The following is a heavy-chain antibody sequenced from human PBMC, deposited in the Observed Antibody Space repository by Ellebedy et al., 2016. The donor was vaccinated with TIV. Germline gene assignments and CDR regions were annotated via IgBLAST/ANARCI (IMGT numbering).Heavy chain of an antibody. CDR3: ARASIPRFGELLVFDY. J-gene: IGHJ4*02. Sequence: AASVKVSCKASGGTFSSYAISWVRQAPGQGLEWMGGIIPTFGTANYAEKFQGRVTITADESTSTAHMELSSLRSEDTAVYYCARASIPRFGELLVFDYWGQGTLVTVSS. CDR1: GGTFSSYA. D-gene: IGHD3-10*01. CDR2: IIPTFGTA. V-gene: IGHV1-69*13.